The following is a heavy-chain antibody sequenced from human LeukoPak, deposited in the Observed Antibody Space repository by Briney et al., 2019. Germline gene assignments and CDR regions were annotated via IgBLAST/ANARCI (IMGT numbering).Heavy chain of an antibody. D-gene: IGHD3-22*01. CDR2: IYYSGST. CDR1: GGSISSYY. J-gene: IGHJ4*02. Sequence: SETLSLTCTVSGGSISSYYWSWIRQPPGKGLEWIGYIYYSGSTSYNPSLKSRVTISVETSKNQFSLKLSSVAAADTAVYYCARVTGYMIEDYFDYWGQGTLVTVSS. V-gene: IGHV4-59*01. CDR3: ARVTGYMIEDYFDY.